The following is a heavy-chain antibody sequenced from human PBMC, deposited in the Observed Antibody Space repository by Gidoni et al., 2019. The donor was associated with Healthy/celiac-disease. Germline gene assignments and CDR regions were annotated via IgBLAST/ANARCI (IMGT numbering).Heavy chain of an antibody. CDR3: ARVRLPAAISRGAGYWFDP. CDR1: RSTFTSSA. CDR2: MNPNSGNT. J-gene: IGHJ5*02. Sequence: QVQLVQSGAEVKKPGASVTVSCKASRSTFTSSALNWVRQATGQGLEWMGWMNPNSGNTGYAQKFQGRVTMTRNTAISTAYMELSSLRSEDTAVYYCARVRLPAAISRGAGYWFDPWGQGTLVTVSS. V-gene: IGHV1-8*01. D-gene: IGHD2-2*01.